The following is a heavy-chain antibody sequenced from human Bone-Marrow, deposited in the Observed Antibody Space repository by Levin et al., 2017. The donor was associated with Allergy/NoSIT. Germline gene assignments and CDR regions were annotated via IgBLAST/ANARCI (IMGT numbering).Heavy chain of an antibody. CDR2: ISGSGDST. J-gene: IGHJ5*02. CDR1: GFHFTTHA. D-gene: IGHD2-15*01. V-gene: IGHV3-23*01. CDR3: ARDRVVVVGLFQS. Sequence: GESLKISCAASGFHFTTHAMSWVRQAPGQGLEWVSAISGSGDSTFYSESVKGRFPISRDNSKNTFSLQMNNLRAEDTGIYYCARDRVVVVGLFQSWGQGTQVTVSS.